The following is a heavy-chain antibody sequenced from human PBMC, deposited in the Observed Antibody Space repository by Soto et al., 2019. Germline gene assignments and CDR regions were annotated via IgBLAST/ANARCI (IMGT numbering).Heavy chain of an antibody. J-gene: IGHJ3*02. D-gene: IGHD3-22*01. CDR2: IIPIFSTA. Sequence: QVQLVQSGAEVKKPGSSVKVSCKASGGTFSSYAISWVRQAPGQGLEWMGGIIPIFSTANYAQKFQGRVTITADESTSTAYMELSSLRSEDTAVYYCAGPDPAYYDSSGDAFDIWGQGTMVTVSS. V-gene: IGHV1-69*01. CDR1: GGTFSSYA. CDR3: AGPDPAYYDSSGDAFDI.